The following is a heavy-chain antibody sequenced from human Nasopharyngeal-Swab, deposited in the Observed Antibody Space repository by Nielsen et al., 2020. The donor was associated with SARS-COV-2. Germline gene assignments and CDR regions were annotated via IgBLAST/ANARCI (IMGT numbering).Heavy chain of an antibody. CDR1: GFAFVSYG. Sequence: GESLKISCAASGFAFVSYGMHWVRQAPGRGLEWVAVIWYDASKIYYADSVKGRFTISRDNAKNSAYLHMNSLRAEDTGLYYCVRDTPAMFAYWGQGTLVTVSS. V-gene: IGHV3-33*01. J-gene: IGHJ4*02. CDR3: VRDTPAMFAY. CDR2: IWYDASKI.